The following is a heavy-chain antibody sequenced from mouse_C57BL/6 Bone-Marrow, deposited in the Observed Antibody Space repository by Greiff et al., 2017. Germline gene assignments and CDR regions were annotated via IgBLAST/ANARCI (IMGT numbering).Heavy chain of an antibody. Sequence: VLLLQPGAELVKPGASVKLSCKASGYTFTSYWMQWVKQRPGQGLEWIGAIDPSDSYTNYNQKFKGKATLTVDTSSSTAYRELSSLTSEDSAVYYCARRGLLLLRIDYWGQGTTLTVSS. CDR3: ARRGLLLLRIDY. D-gene: IGHD1-1*01. CDR1: GYTFTSYW. V-gene: IGHV1-50*01. CDR2: IDPSDSYT. J-gene: IGHJ2*01.